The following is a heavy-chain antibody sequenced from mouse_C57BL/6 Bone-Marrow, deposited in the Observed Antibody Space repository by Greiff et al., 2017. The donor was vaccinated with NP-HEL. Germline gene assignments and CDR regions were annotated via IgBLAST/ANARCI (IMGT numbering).Heavy chain of an antibody. CDR1: GYSITSGYY. V-gene: IGHV3-6*01. CDR2: ISYDGSN. J-gene: IGHJ3*02. CDR3: ARDGT. Sequence: DVKLVESGPGLVKPSQSLSLTCSVTGYSITSGYYWNWIRQFPGNKLEWMGYISYDGSNNYNPSLKNRISITRDTSKNQFFLKLNSVTTEDTATYYCARDGTWGQGTLVTVSA. D-gene: IGHD4-1*01.